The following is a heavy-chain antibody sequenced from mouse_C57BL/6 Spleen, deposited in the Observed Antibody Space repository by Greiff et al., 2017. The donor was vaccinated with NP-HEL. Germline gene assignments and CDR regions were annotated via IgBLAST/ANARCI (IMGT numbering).Heavy chain of an antibody. CDR1: GYSITSGYY. CDR3: ARERTYYYGSSYDAMDY. CDR2: ISYDGSN. J-gene: IGHJ4*01. V-gene: IGHV3-6*01. D-gene: IGHD1-1*01. Sequence: EVKLMESGPGLVKPSQSLSLTCSVTGYSITSGYYWNWLRQFPGNKLEWMGYISYDGSNNYNPSLKNRISITRDTSKNQFFLKLNSVTTEDTATYYCARERTYYYGSSYDAMDYWGQGTSVTVSS.